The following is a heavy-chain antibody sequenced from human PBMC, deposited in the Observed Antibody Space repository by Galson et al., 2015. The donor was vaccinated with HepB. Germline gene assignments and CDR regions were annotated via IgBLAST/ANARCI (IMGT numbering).Heavy chain of an antibody. J-gene: IGHJ4*02. CDR2: IYPGDSDT. V-gene: IGHV5-51*01. CDR3: ARWYYYDSSGYYYEFGRHQPNREVSMGFDY. D-gene: IGHD3-22*01. CDR1: GYSFTSYW. Sequence: QSGAEVKKPGESLKISCKGSGYSFTSYWIGWVRQMPGKGLEWMGIIYPGDSDTRYSPSFQGQVTISADKSISTAYLQWSSLKASDTAMYYCARWYYYDSSGYYYEFGRHQPNREVSMGFDYWGQGTLVTVSS.